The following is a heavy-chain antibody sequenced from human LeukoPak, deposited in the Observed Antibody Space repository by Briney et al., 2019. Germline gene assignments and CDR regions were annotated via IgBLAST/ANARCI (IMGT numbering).Heavy chain of an antibody. CDR2: ISWNSGSI. J-gene: IGHJ4*02. D-gene: IGHD3-10*01. CDR1: GFTFSSYA. Sequence: GGSLRLSCAASGFTFSSYAMHWVRQAPGKGLEWVSGISWNSGSIGYADSVKGRFTISRDNAKNSLYLQMNSLRAEDTALYYCAKDISGSQTYYFDYWGQGTLVTVSS. V-gene: IGHV3-9*01. CDR3: AKDISGSQTYYFDY.